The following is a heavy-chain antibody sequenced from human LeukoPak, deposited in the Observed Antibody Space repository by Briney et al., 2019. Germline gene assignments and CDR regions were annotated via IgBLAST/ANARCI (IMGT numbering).Heavy chain of an antibody. Sequence: GGSLRLSCAASGFTFSNYAMAWVRQAPGKGLEWVSAISGSDYSTYYADSVKGRFTISRDSSKNTLYLQMNSLRAEDTAVYYCAKDAVEGSGDWGQGTLVTVSS. D-gene: IGHD1-26*01. J-gene: IGHJ4*02. CDR1: GFTFSNYA. V-gene: IGHV3-23*01. CDR2: ISGSDYST. CDR3: AKDAVEGSGD.